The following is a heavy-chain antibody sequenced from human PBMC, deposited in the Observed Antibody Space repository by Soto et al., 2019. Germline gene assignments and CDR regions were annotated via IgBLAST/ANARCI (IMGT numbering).Heavy chain of an antibody. CDR1: GFTFSSYA. V-gene: IGHV3-23*01. CDR3: AKEMATSITMIVAYAFDI. D-gene: IGHD3-22*01. J-gene: IGHJ3*02. CDR2: ISGSGGST. Sequence: GGSLRLSCAASGFTFSSYAMSWVRQAPGKGLEWVSAISGSGGSTYYADSVKGRFTISRDNSKNTLYLQMNSLRAEDTAVYYCAKEMATSITMIVAYAFDIWGQGTMVTVSS.